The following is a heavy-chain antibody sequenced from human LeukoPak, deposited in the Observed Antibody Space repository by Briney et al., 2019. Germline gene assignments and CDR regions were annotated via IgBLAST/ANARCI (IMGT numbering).Heavy chain of an antibody. D-gene: IGHD2-15*01. Sequence: SETLSLTCAVYGGSFSGYYWSWIRQPPGKGLEWIGEINHSGSTNYNPSLKSRVTMSVDTSKHQFSLKLSSVTATDTAVYYCARLPYCSGGSCYFDYWGQGTLVTVSS. V-gene: IGHV4-34*01. CDR3: ARLPYCSGGSCYFDY. CDR2: INHSGST. CDR1: GGSFSGYY. J-gene: IGHJ4*02.